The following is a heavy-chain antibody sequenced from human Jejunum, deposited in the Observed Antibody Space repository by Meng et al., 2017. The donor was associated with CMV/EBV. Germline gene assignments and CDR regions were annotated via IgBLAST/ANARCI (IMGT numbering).Heavy chain of an antibody. D-gene: IGHD5-12*01. CDR3: AREPGRGYSGYDRYFDY. CDR1: FSSYS. CDR2: ISASGGTT. V-gene: IGHV3-23*01. Sequence: FSSYSMSWVSQGTGKGLEWVSTISASGGTTSYADSVKGRFTVSRDSSKNTLYLQMDSLRADDTAVYYCAREPGRGYSGYDRYFDYWGQGTLVTVSS. J-gene: IGHJ4*02.